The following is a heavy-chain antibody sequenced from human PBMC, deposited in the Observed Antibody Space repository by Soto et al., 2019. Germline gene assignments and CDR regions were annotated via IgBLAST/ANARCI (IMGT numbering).Heavy chain of an antibody. V-gene: IGHV3-48*01. J-gene: IGHJ4*02. CDR2: ITSSGTTV. Sequence: PGGSLRLSCAASGFTFSSYSLNWVRQAPGKGLEWVSYITSSGTTVYYADSVRGRFTISRDNSKNTLYLQMNSLRAEDTAVYYCAKNYYDSSGYPPVDYWGQGTLVTVSS. CDR3: AKNYYDSSGYPPVDY. D-gene: IGHD3-22*01. CDR1: GFTFSSYS.